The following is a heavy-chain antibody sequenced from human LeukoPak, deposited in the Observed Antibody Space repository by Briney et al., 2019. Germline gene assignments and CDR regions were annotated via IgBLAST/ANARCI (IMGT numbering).Heavy chain of an antibody. D-gene: IGHD4-17*01. V-gene: IGHV3-33*01. J-gene: IGHJ3*02. CDR1: GFTFSSYG. CDR2: IWYDGSNK. Sequence: GGSLRLSCAASGFTFSSYGMHWVRQAPGEGLEWVAVIWYDGSNKYYADSVKGRFTISRDNSKNTLYLQMNSLRAEDTAVYYCARDPQSDYGDYAPAFDIWGQGTMVTVSS. CDR3: ARDPQSDYGDYAPAFDI.